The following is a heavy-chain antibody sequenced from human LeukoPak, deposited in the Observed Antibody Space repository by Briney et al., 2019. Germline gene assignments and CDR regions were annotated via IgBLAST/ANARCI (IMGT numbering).Heavy chain of an antibody. V-gene: IGHV3-23*01. CDR3: AKDWEDIVLMVYALTGGAFDI. J-gene: IGHJ3*02. CDR2: ISGSGGST. Sequence: GGSLRLSCAASGFTFSSYAMSWVRQAPGKGLEWVSAISGSGGSTYYADSVKGRFTISRDNSKNTLYLQMSSLRAEDTAVYYCAKDWEDIVLMVYALTGGAFDIWGQGTMVTVSS. D-gene: IGHD2-8*01. CDR1: GFTFSSYA.